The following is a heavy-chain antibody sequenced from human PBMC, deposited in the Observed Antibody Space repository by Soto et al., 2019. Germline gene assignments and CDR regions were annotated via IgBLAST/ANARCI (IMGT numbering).Heavy chain of an antibody. V-gene: IGHV3-30*18. J-gene: IGHJ4*02. CDR1: GFTFNTYG. Sequence: QVQLVESGGGVVQPGRSLRLSCAASGFTFNTYGMHWVRQAPGKGLEWVSVIAYDGSNRYYADSVKGRFTISRDNSKNTLYRQMNSLRPEDTAVYYCAKDGGTGKYYDYWGQGTLVTVSS. CDR3: AKDGGTGKYYDY. D-gene: IGHD2-8*02. CDR2: IAYDGSNR.